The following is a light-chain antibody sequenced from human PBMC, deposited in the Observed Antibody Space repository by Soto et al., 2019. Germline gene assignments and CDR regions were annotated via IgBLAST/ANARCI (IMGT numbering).Light chain of an antibody. J-gene: IGKJ2*01. CDR3: QQTFSPPYT. V-gene: IGKV1-39*01. Sequence: GVPSRFSGSGSGTDLTLTISSLQPEDVATYYCQQTFSPPYTCGQGTRLEIK.